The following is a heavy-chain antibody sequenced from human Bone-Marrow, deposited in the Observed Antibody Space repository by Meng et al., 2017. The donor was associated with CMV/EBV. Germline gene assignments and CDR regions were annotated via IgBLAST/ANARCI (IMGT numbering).Heavy chain of an antibody. CDR3: GSGADWGGYCHYSFDS. J-gene: IGHJ4*01. Sequence: GGSLRLSCAASGFTFSSYAMHWVRQAPGKGLEWVAVISYDGSNKYYADSVKGRFTISRDNAEYTLYLQLNSLSAEDSDVYYCGSGADWGGYCHYSFDSWGQGTRVTGYS. CDR1: GFTFSSYA. D-gene: IGHD2-21*01. V-gene: IGHV3-30*04. CDR2: ISYDGSNK.